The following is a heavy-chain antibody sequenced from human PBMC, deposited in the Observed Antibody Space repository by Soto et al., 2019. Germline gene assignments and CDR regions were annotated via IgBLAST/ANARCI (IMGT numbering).Heavy chain of an antibody. CDR3: ARARQYCSSTSCYLDP. CDR2: IHHSGST. CDR1: GDSISSSNW. J-gene: IGHJ5*02. D-gene: IGHD2-2*01. V-gene: IGHV4-4*02. Sequence: SETLSLTCGVSGDSISSSNWWNWVRQPPGKGLEWIGEIHHSGSTSYNPSLKSRVTISVDKSKNQFSLKLNSVIAADTAVYYCARARQYCSSTSCYLDPWGQGTLVTVSS.